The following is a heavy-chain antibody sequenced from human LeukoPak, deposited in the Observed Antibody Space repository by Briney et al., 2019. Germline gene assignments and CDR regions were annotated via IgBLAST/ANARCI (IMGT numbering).Heavy chain of an antibody. CDR1: GFTFSNYD. J-gene: IGHJ6*02. V-gene: IGHV3-13*01. CDR3: ARAGVTMVRGLDYGMDV. D-gene: IGHD3-10*01. Sequence: GGSLRLSCAGSGFTFSNYDMYWVRQVTGKGLEWVSAIGTAGDTHYPGSLKGRFTISRENAKNSLYLQMNSLTAGDTAVYYSARAGVTMVRGLDYGMDVWGQGTTVTVSS. CDR2: IGTAGDT.